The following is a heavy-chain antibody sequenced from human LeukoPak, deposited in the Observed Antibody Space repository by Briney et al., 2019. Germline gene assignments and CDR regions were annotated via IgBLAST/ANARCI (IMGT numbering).Heavy chain of an antibody. CDR2: IYYSGST. CDR1: GGSISSHY. Sequence: SETLSLTCTVSGGSISSHYWSWIRQPPGKGLEWIGYIYYSGSTNYNPPLKSRVTISVDTSKNQFSLKLSSVTAADTAVYYCARVVYSSGYSYYFDYWGQGTLVTVSS. CDR3: ARVVYSSGYSYYFDY. J-gene: IGHJ4*02. D-gene: IGHD3-22*01. V-gene: IGHV4-59*11.